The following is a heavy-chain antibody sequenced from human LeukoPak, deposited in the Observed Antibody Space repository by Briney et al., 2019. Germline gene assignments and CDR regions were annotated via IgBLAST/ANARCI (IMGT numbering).Heavy chain of an antibody. Sequence: GGSLRLSCAASGFTFSSYNMNWVRQAPWKGLELVSSISSSSSYIYYADSVKGRFTISRDNAKNSLYLQTNSLRAEDTAVYYCARGYCTNGVCYLPWFDPWGQGTLVTVSS. J-gene: IGHJ5*02. D-gene: IGHD2-8*01. V-gene: IGHV3-21*01. CDR2: ISSSSSYI. CDR1: GFTFSSYN. CDR3: ARGYCTNGVCYLPWFDP.